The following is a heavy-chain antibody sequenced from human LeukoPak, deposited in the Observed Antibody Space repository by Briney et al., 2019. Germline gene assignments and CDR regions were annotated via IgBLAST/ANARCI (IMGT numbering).Heavy chain of an antibody. CDR2: INHSGST. Sequence: SETLSLTCTVSGGSISSSSYYWGWIRQPPGKGLEWIGEINHSGSTNYNPSLKSRVTISVDTSKNQFSLKLSSVTAADTAVYYCARGRVAGRYWGQGTLVTVSS. V-gene: IGHV4-39*07. J-gene: IGHJ4*02. D-gene: IGHD6-19*01. CDR1: GGSISSSSYY. CDR3: ARGRVAGRY.